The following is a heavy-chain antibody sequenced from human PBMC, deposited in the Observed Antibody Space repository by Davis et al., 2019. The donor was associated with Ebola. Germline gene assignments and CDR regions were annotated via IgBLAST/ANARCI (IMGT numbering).Heavy chain of an antibody. CDR1: GYSFTTYW. CDR2: IYPGDSDT. Sequence: GESLKISCKGSGYSFTTYWIAWVRLTPAKGLEWMGIIYPGDSDTRYSPSFEGQVTISVDRSISTAYLQWSSLKASDTATYYCARQESLYGWIDHWGQGTLVTVSS. D-gene: IGHD3-10*01. V-gene: IGHV5-51*01. CDR3: ARQESLYGWIDH. J-gene: IGHJ4*02.